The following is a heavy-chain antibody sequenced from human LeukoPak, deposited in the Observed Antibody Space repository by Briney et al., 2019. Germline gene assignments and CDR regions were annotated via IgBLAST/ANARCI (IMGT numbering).Heavy chain of an antibody. J-gene: IGHJ4*02. CDR2: ISYDGSNK. D-gene: IGHD3-3*01. V-gene: IGHV3-30*18. CDR3: ANGGLGDYDFWSGYYTTYYFDY. CDR1: GFTFSSYG. Sequence: GGSLRLSCAASGFTFSSYGMHWVRQAPGKGLEWVAVISYDGSNKYYADSVKGRFTISRDNSKNTLYLQMNSLRAEDTAVYYCANGGLGDYDFWSGYYTTYYFDYWGQGTLVTVSS.